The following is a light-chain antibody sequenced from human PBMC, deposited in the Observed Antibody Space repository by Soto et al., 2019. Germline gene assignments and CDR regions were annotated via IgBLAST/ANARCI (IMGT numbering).Light chain of an antibody. CDR1: SSNIGAGYD. CDR2: GNS. Sequence: HSVLTQPPSVSGAPGQRVTISCTGSSSNIGAGYDVHWYQQLPGTAPKLLIYGNSNRPSGVPDRFSGSKSGTSASLAITGLQDEDEADYYCKSYDSSLSAYVVFGGGTQLTVL. J-gene: IGLJ2*01. CDR3: KSYDSSLSAYVV. V-gene: IGLV1-40*01.